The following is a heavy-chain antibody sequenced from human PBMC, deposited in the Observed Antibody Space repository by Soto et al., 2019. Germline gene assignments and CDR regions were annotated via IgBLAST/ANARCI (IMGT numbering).Heavy chain of an antibody. D-gene: IGHD4-17*01. V-gene: IGHV2-5*02. CDR2: IYGDNDK. CDR3: AHCTLHDYGDYDPGTSHVFDS. J-gene: IGHJ4*02. Sequence: QITLKESGPSPVKPTQTLTVTCTFSGFSLSNSGVGVAWIRQPPGKALEWLALIYGDNDKRYSPFLKTRLTINKDTAKNEVVLTMTNIDAVDTATYYCAHCTLHDYGDYDPGTSHVFDSWGQGSLVTVYS. CDR1: GFSLSNSGVG.